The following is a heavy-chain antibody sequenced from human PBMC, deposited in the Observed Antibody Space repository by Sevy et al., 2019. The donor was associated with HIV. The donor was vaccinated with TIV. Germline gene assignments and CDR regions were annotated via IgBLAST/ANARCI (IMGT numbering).Heavy chain of an antibody. CDR2: ISGRSSYI. V-gene: IGHV3-21*06. J-gene: IGHJ4*02. CDR3: ARDGGCSSTSCLLYFDS. D-gene: IGHD2-2*01. Sequence: GGSLRLSCAASGFTFSDYYMNWVRQAPGKGLEWVSSISGRSSYIHYADSVRGRFTISRDNAKNSQYLQMNSLRVDDTAAYFCARDGGCSSTSCLLYFDSWGQGALVTVSS. CDR1: GFTFSDYY.